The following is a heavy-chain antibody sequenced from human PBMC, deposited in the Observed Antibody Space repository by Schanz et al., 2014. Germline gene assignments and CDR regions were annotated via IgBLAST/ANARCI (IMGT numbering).Heavy chain of an antibody. Sequence: VQLVESGGGVVQPGRSLRLSCAGSGFSFSGFGMHWVRQAPGKGLVWVSRTSHDGSFTTFADSVKGRFTISRDNDKTALSLKMTSMSAEDRALYYCVRDTDYHFDYWGQGTLVTVSS. D-gene: IGHD4-17*01. V-gene: IGHV3-74*01. CDR3: VRDTDYHFDY. J-gene: IGHJ4*02. CDR2: TSHDGSFT. CDR1: GFSFSGFG.